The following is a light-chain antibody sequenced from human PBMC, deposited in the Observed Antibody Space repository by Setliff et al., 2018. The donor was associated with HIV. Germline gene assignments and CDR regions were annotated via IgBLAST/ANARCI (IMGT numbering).Light chain of an antibody. CDR2: EVS. Sequence: QSALTQPASVSGSPGQSITISCAGTSSDVGSYNFVSWYQQHPGKAPKLIIYEVSKWPPGVSNHSSGSKSGNTASLTISGLQTEDEAEYYCCSYASTGSFVFGTGTKVTVL. J-gene: IGLJ1*01. CDR1: SSDVGSYNF. CDR3: CSYASTGSFV. V-gene: IGLV2-23*02.